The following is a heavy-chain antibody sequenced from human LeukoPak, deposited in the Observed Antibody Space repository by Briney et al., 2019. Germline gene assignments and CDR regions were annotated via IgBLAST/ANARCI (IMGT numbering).Heavy chain of an antibody. Sequence: PSETLSLTCAVYGGSFSGYYWSWIRQPPGKGLEWIGEINHSGSTNYNPSLKSRVTISVDTSKNQFSLKLSSVTAADTAVYYCARESGGYYPDYWGQGTLVTVSS. CDR3: ARESGGYYPDY. CDR2: INHSGST. V-gene: IGHV4-34*01. J-gene: IGHJ4*02. D-gene: IGHD3-22*01. CDR1: GGSFSGYY.